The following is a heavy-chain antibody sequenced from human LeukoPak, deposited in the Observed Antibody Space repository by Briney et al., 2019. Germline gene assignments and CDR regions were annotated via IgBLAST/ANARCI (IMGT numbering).Heavy chain of an antibody. V-gene: IGHV4-61*02. Sequence: SQTLSLTCTVSGGSISSGSYYWSWIRQPAGKGLEWIGRIYTSGSTNYNPSLKSRVTISVDTSKNQFSLKLSSVTAADTAVYYSAKTYYDFWSGYLDAFDIWGQGTMVTVPS. CDR1: GGSISSGSYY. D-gene: IGHD3-3*01. CDR2: IYTSGST. J-gene: IGHJ3*02. CDR3: AKTYYDFWSGYLDAFDI.